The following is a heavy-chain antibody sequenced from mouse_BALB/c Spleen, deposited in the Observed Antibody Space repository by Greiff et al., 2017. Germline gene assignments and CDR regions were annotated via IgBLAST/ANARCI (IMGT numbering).Heavy chain of an antibody. CDR1: GFTFSSYT. V-gene: IGHV5-9*03. CDR3: ARGYGSSYEYFDY. J-gene: IGHJ2*01. CDR2: ISSGGGNT. Sequence: EVKVEESGGGLVKPGGSLKLSCAASGFTFSSYTMSWVRQTPEKRLEWVATISSGGGNTYYPDSVKGRFTISRDNAKNNLYLQLSSLRSEDTALYYCARGYGSSYEYFDYWGQGTTLTVSS. D-gene: IGHD1-1*01.